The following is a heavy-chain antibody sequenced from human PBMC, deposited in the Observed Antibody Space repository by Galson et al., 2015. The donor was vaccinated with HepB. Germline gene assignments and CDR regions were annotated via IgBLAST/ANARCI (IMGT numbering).Heavy chain of an antibody. V-gene: IGHV3-11*06. CDR2: ISSSSSYT. D-gene: IGHD4-17*01. Sequence: SLRLSCAASGFTFSDYYMSWIRQAPGKGLEWVSYISSSSSYTNYADSVKGRFTISRVNAKNSLYLQMNGLRAEDTAVYYCARVAASDYGAHTHFDYWGQGTLVTVSS. J-gene: IGHJ4*02. CDR3: ARVAASDYGAHTHFDY. CDR1: GFTFSDYY.